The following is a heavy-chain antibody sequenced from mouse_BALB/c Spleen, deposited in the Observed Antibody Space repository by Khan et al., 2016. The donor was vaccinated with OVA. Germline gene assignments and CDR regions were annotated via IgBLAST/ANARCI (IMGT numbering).Heavy chain of an antibody. CDR3: VRDGAYHRNDGWFAY. D-gene: IGHD2-14*01. CDR2: INPSNGYT. J-gene: IGHJ3*01. V-gene: IGHV1-4*01. CDR1: GYTFTSYT. Sequence: VELVESGAELARPGASVKMSCKASGYTFTSYTIHWIKKRPGQGLEWIGYINPSNGYTNYNQKFKDKATLTTDKSSTTAYLQLRSLTSDDSAVYNCVRDGAYHRNDGWFAYWCQGTLVTVSA.